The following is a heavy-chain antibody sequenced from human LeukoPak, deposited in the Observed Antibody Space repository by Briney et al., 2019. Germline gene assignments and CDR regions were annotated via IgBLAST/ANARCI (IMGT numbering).Heavy chain of an antibody. CDR1: GFTFSNAW. J-gene: IGHJ4*02. Sequence: PGGSVRLSCAASGFTFSNAWMSWVRQAPGKGLEWVGRIKSKTDGGTTDYAAPVKGRFTISRDDSKNTPYLQMNSLKTEDTAVYYCTTGSDDYGESTEFDYWGQGTLVTVSS. CDR3: TTGSDDYGESTEFDY. CDR2: IKSKTDGGTT. D-gene: IGHD4-17*01. V-gene: IGHV3-15*01.